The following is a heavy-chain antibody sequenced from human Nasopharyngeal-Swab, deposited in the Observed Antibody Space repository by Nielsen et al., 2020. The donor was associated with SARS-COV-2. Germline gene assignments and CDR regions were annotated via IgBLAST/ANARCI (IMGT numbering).Heavy chain of an antibody. J-gene: IGHJ6*02. Sequence: SVKVSCKASGYTFTSYYMHWVRQAPGQGLEWMGIINPSGGSTSYAQKFQGRVTMTRDTSTSTVYMELSSLRSEDTAVYYCARDPEAVAPFYGMDVWGQGTTVTVSS. CDR2: INPSGGST. V-gene: IGHV1-46*01. CDR3: ARDPEAVAPFYGMDV. CDR1: GYTFTSYY. D-gene: IGHD6-19*01.